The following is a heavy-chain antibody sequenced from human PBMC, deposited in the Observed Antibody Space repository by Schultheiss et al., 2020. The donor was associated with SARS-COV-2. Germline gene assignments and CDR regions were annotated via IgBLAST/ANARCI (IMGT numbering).Heavy chain of an antibody. Sequence: SETLSLTCAVYGGSFSGYYWSWIRQPPGKGLEWIGYIYYSGSTYYNPSLKSRVTISVDTSKNQFSLKLSSVTAADTAVYYCARADCSSTSCYTVAFDIWGQGTMVTVSS. V-gene: IGHV4-34*09. D-gene: IGHD2-2*02. CDR2: IYYSGST. J-gene: IGHJ3*02. CDR1: GGSFSGYY. CDR3: ARADCSSTSCYTVAFDI.